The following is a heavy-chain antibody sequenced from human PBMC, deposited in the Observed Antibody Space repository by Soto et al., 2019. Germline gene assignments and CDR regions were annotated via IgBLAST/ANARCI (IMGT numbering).Heavy chain of an antibody. CDR1: GYTFTSYY. V-gene: IGHV1-46*01. J-gene: IGHJ6*02. CDR2: INPSGGST. Sequence: GASVKVSCKASGYTFTSYYMHWVRQAPGQGLEWMGIINPSGGSTSYAQKFQGRVTMTRDTSTGTVYMELSSLRSEDTAVYYCARDRYYYDSSGSDGMDVWGQGTTVTVSS. CDR3: ARDRYYYDSSGSDGMDV. D-gene: IGHD3-22*01.